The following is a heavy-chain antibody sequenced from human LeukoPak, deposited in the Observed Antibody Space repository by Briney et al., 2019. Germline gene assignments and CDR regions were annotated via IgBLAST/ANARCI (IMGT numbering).Heavy chain of an antibody. CDR3: ARFEVTTVTTGDY. J-gene: IGHJ4*02. Sequence: PGGSLRLSCAASGFTFSTYSMTSVRQAPGKGLEWVSSIGSSSSYIYYADSVDGRFTISRHNAKNSLYLQMNSLRAEDTAVYYCARFEVTTVTTGDYWGQGTLVTVSS. CDR1: GFTFSTYS. D-gene: IGHD4-17*01. V-gene: IGHV3-21*01. CDR2: IGSSSSYI.